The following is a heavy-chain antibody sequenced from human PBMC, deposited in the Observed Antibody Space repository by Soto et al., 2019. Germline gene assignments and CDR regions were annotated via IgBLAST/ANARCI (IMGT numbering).Heavy chain of an antibody. CDR3: ARLETDCGGDCYSKSGPGRSLDI. CDR2: INPSGGST. Sequence: ASVKVSCKASGYTFTSYYMHWVRQAPGQGLERMGIINPSGGSTSYAQKFQGRVTMTRDTSTSTVYMELSSLRSEDTAVYYCARLETDCGGDCYSKSGPGRSLDIWGQGTMVTVSS. V-gene: IGHV1-46*01. D-gene: IGHD2-21*02. J-gene: IGHJ3*02. CDR1: GYTFTSYY.